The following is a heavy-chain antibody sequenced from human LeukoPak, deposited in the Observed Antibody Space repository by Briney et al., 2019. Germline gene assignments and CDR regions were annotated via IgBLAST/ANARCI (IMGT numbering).Heavy chain of an antibody. V-gene: IGHV1-8*01. CDR3: ARGTAVAGTGY. Sequence: GSVKVSCKASEYTFTNYDINWVRQATGQGLEWMGWMNPNSGNTGYAQKFQGRVTMTRNTSISTAYMELSSLRSEDTAVYYCARGTAVAGTGYWGQGTLVTVSS. J-gene: IGHJ4*02. D-gene: IGHD6-19*01. CDR2: MNPNSGNT. CDR1: EYTFTNYD.